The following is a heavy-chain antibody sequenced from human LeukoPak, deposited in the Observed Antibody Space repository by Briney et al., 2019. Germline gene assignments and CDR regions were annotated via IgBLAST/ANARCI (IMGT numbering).Heavy chain of an antibody. CDR1: GYTLTELS. CDR3: ARDPGGSYNWFDP. Sequence: AASVKVSCKVSGYTLTELSMHWVRQAPGQGLEWMGWINPNSGGTNYAQKFQGRVTMTRDTSISTAYMELSRLRSDDTAVYYCARDPGGSYNWFDPWGQGTLVTVSS. D-gene: IGHD1-26*01. CDR2: INPNSGGT. V-gene: IGHV1-2*02. J-gene: IGHJ5*02.